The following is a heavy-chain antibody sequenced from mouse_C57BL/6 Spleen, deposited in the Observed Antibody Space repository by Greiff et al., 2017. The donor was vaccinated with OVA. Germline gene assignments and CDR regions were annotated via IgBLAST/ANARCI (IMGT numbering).Heavy chain of an antibody. V-gene: IGHV1-82*01. D-gene: IGHD1-1*01. CDR3: ARELRARVYFDY. CDR2: IYPGDGDT. J-gene: IGHJ2*01. Sequence: VKLQESGPELVKPGASVKISCKASGYAFSSSWMNWVKQRPGKGLEWIGRIYPGDGDTNYNGKFKGKATLTADKSSSTAYMQLSSLTSEDSAVYFCARELRARVYFDYWGQGTTLTVSS. CDR1: GYAFSSSW.